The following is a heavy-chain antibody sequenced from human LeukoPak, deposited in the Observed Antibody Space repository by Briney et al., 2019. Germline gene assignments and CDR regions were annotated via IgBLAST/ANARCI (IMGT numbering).Heavy chain of an antibody. J-gene: IGHJ6*03. D-gene: IGHD6-19*01. CDR1: GYTVTSYG. CDR3: ARERGSGWYAYYYYYMDV. CDR2: ISAYNGNT. V-gene: IGHV1-18*01. Sequence: ASVKVSCKASGYTVTSYGISWVRQAPGQGLEWMGWISAYNGNTNYAQKLQSRVTMTTDTSTSTAYIELRSLRSDDTAVYYCARERGSGWYAYYYYYMDVWGKGTTVTVSS.